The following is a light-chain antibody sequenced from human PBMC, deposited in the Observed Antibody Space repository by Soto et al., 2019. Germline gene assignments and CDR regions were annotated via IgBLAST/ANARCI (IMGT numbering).Light chain of an antibody. V-gene: IGKV1-39*01. CDR3: QQSYSTPLFT. CDR2: AAS. Sequence: DIEMTQSPSSMSASVGDRVTITCRASQSISSYLNWYQQKPGKAPKLLIYAASSLQSGVPSRFSGSGSETDFTLTISSLQPEDFATYYCQQSYSTPLFTFGSGTKVDIK. J-gene: IGKJ3*01. CDR1: QSISSY.